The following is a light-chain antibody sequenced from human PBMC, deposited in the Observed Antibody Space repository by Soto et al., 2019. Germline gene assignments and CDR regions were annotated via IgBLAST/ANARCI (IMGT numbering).Light chain of an antibody. V-gene: IGKV4-1*01. Sequence: DIVMTQSPDSLAVSLGERATINCKSSQSVLYSPNNKNYLAWYQHKPGQPPKMLIYWASIRESGVPDRFSGSGSGTDFTLTISSLQSEDVAVYYCQQYDNWPWTFGQGTKVEI. J-gene: IGKJ1*01. CDR3: QQYDNWPWT. CDR1: QSVLYSPNNKNY. CDR2: WAS.